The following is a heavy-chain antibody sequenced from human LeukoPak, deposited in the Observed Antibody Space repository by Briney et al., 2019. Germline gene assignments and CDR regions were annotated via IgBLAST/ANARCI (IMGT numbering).Heavy chain of an antibody. Sequence: KPGRSLRLSCAASGFTFSNAGMSWVRQAPGKGLEWGVRITRKTDGGTTDYAAPSKCRFTSSRTSSKRRLYLQMNSMKTEDTAVYYCTTPDSWGQGSMVTVSS. CDR2: ITRKTDGGTT. CDR3: TTPDS. CDR1: GFTFSNAG. V-gene: IGHV3-15*05. J-gene: IGHJ4*02.